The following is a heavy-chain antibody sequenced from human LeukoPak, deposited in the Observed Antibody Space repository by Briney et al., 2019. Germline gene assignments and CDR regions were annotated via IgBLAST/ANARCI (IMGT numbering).Heavy chain of an antibody. CDR3: ARAKQWLVRGWFDP. D-gene: IGHD6-19*01. CDR1: GYTFTSYY. J-gene: IGHJ5*02. CDR2: MNPSGGRT. V-gene: IGHV1-46*01. Sequence: ASVKVSCKASGYTFTSYYMHWVRQAPGQGLEWRGMMNPSGGRTSYAQKFQGRVTMTRDMSTSTVYMELSSLRSEDTAVYYCARAKQWLVRGWFDPWGQGTLVTVSS.